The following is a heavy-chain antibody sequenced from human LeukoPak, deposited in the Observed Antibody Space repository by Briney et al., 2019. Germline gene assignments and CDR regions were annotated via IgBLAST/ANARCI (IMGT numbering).Heavy chain of an antibody. J-gene: IGHJ6*02. CDR1: GYTFTGYY. CDR2: INPSSGGT. V-gene: IGHV1-2*06. CDR3: ARKPEGMDV. D-gene: IGHD1-14*01. Sequence: ASLKVSCKASGYTFTGYYIHWVRQAPGQGLEWMGRINPSSGGTNYAQKFQGTVTMTRDTSISTAYMELSRLRSDDTAVYYCARKPEGMDVWGQGTTVTVSS.